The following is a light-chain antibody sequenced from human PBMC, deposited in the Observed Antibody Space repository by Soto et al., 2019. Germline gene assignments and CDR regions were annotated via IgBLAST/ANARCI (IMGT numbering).Light chain of an antibody. V-gene: IGKV1-5*03. J-gene: IGKJ1*01. Sequence: DIQKTQSPSTLSASVGDRVTITCRASQSISSWLAWYQQKPGKAPKLLIYKASSLESGVPARFSGSGSGTEFTLTVSSLQPDDFATYYCQQYKSYSLTFGQGTKVEIK. CDR3: QQYKSYSLT. CDR2: KAS. CDR1: QSISSW.